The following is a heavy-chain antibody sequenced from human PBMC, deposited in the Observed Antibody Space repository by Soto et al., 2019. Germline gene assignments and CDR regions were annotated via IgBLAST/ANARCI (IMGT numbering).Heavy chain of an antibody. J-gene: IGHJ4*02. CDR3: AKVDGFLWFELDS. CDR2: ISASGEGT. V-gene: IGHV3-23*01. Sequence: EVQLLESGGGLVQPGGSLRLSCAASGFTFSSFAMSWVRQAPGKGLEWVSAISASGEGTYYADSVKGRFTISRDNSKNTLYLQMSSLRAEDTAVYYCAKVDGFLWFELDSWGQGTLVTVSS. CDR1: GFTFSSFA. D-gene: IGHD3-10*01.